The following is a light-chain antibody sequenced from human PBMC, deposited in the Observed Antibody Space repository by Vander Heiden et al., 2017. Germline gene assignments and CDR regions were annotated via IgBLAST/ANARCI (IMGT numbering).Light chain of an antibody. Sequence: QSALTQPLSVSGSPGQSVTISCTGTSSDVGGYNRVSWYQQPPGTAPNLMIYEVRKRPAGVPDRFSGSKSGNTASLTISGLQAEDEADYYCTVYTSSSTVVFGGGTKLTVL. J-gene: IGLJ2*01. CDR3: TVYTSSSTVV. CDR2: EVR. CDR1: SSDVGGYNR. V-gene: IGLV2-18*01.